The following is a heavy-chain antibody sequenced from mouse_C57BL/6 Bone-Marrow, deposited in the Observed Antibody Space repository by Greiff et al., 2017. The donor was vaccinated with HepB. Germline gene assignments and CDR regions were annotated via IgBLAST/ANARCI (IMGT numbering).Heavy chain of an antibody. CDR2: IDPNSGGT. CDR1: GYTFTSYW. V-gene: IGHV1-72*01. Sequence: QVQLQQPGAELVKPGASVKLSCKASGYTFTSYWMHWVKQRPGRGLEWIGRIDPNSGGTKYNEKFKSKATLTVDKPSSTAYMQLSSLTSEDSAVYYCARFTTVVARYWYFDVWGTGTTVTVSS. J-gene: IGHJ1*03. D-gene: IGHD1-1*01. CDR3: ARFTTVVARYWYFDV.